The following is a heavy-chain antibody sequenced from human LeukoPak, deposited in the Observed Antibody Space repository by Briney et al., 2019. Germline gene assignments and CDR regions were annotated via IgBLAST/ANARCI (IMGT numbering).Heavy chain of an antibody. V-gene: IGHV4-38-2*01. CDR2: VYHNGNT. J-gene: IGHJ4*02. Sequence: SGTLSLNCAVSGFSITGGYYWVWIRQPPGKGLEWIGSVYHNGNTLFNTSLKSRVTLSVDSSKNQFSLRLSSVTAADTARYYCARNEGIVVAGTWFDNWGQGTLVIVSS. CDR3: ARNEGIVVAGTWFDN. D-gene: IGHD6-19*01. CDR1: GFSITGGYY.